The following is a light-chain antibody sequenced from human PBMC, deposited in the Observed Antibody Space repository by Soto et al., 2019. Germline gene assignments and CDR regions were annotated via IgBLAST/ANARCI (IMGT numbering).Light chain of an antibody. J-gene: IGKJ2*01. CDR2: GAS. CDR3: QLYDNSLYT. V-gene: IGKV3-20*01. Sequence: EIVLTQSPGTLSLSPGERATLSCRASQSVSSNYLAWYQQKPGQAPRRLIYGASTRATGIPDRFSGSGSGTDFTLTISRLEPEDFAVYYCQLYDNSLYTFGQGTNLDIK. CDR1: QSVSSNY.